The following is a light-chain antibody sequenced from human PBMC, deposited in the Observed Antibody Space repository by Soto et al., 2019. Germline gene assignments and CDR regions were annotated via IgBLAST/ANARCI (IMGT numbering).Light chain of an antibody. CDR3: QQSYSTPWT. CDR1: QTISTY. CDR2: AAS. Sequence: IQMTQSPPSLSASVGDRVTITCRPSQTISTYLNWYQQIPGKAPHLLIYAASSLQSGVPSRFSGSGSETDFTLTISSLQPEDVAVYYCQQSYSTPWTFGQGTKVEVK. J-gene: IGKJ1*01. V-gene: IGKV1-39*01.